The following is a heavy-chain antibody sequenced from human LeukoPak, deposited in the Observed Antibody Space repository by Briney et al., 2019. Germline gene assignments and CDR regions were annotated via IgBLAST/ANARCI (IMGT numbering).Heavy chain of an antibody. V-gene: IGHV3-7*03. J-gene: IGHJ6*02. CDR2: IKQDGREK. Sequence: GGSLRLSCAASRFIFSNYWMRWVRQAPGKGLEWVANIKQDGREKYYVDSVKGRFTISRDNAKNSLSLQMDSLRAEDTAVYYCARDQVGPYYGMDVWGQGTTVTVSS. CDR1: RFIFSNYW. D-gene: IGHD1-26*01. CDR3: ARDQVGPYYGMDV.